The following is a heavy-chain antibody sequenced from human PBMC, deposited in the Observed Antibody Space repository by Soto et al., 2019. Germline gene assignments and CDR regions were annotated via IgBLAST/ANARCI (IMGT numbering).Heavy chain of an antibody. CDR2: LTGSGDST. Sequence: EVQSLESGGGLVQPGGSLRSSCAASGFTFSSFAMTWVRQAPGKGLEWVSSLTGSGDSTYYADSVKGRFTISRDNSKNTLYLQMNSLRADDTALYYCAKGTAVTTGDMAYWGQGTLVTVSS. V-gene: IGHV3-23*01. J-gene: IGHJ4*02. D-gene: IGHD4-17*01. CDR1: GFTFSSFA. CDR3: AKGTAVTTGDMAY.